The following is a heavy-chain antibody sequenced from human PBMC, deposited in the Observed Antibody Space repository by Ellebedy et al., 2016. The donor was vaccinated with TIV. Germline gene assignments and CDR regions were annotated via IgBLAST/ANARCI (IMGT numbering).Heavy chain of an antibody. CDR1: GGSISSSNW. J-gene: IGHJ5*02. CDR2: IYHSGST. V-gene: IGHV4-4*02. D-gene: IGHD1-7*01. Sequence: SETLSLTXAVSGGSISSSNWWSWVRQPPGKGLEWIGEIYHSGSTNYNPSLKSRVTISVDKSKNQFSLKLSSVTAADTAVYYCARVNGITGTTFDPWGQGTLVTVSS. CDR3: ARVNGITGTTFDP.